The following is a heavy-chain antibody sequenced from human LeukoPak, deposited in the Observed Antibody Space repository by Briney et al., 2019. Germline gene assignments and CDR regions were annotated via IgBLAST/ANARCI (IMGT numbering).Heavy chain of an antibody. CDR1: GLTFSNSG. D-gene: IGHD1-26*01. V-gene: IGHV3-23*01. CDR3: AKGGTGSSGPNWFDP. Sequence: PGGSLRLSCAASGLTFSNSGMSWVRQAPGKGLEWVSAISGSGGSTWYAASVKGRFTISRDNAKNTLYLQMNSLRAEDTAVYYCAKGGTGSSGPNWFDPWGQGTLVTVSS. J-gene: IGHJ5*02. CDR2: ISGSGGST.